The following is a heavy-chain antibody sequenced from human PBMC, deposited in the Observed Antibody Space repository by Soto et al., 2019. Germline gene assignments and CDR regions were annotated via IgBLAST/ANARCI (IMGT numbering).Heavy chain of an antibody. D-gene: IGHD2-15*01. V-gene: IGHV4-59*01. Sequence: QVQLQESGPGLVKPSETLSLTCTVSGGSISSYYWSWIRQPPGKGLEWIGYIYYSGSTNYNPSLKSRVTISVDTSKNQFSLKLSSVTAADTAVYYCARDQGYCSGGSCNIGYGGMDVWGQGTTVTVSS. CDR1: GGSISSYY. CDR2: IYYSGST. CDR3: ARDQGYCSGGSCNIGYGGMDV. J-gene: IGHJ6*02.